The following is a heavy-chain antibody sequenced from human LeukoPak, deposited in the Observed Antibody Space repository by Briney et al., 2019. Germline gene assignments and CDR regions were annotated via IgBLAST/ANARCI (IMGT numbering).Heavy chain of an antibody. D-gene: IGHD3-10*01. Sequence: GGSLRLSCAASGLTFCNAWMNCVRQAPGKGLEWVGRIKSKVDGGTVEYAAPVKGRFIISRDDSKNTLYLQMSSLQMDDTAMYFCASYTRANSGLFGNRGPGTLVTVSS. V-gene: IGHV3-15*01. CDR2: IKSKVDGGTV. CDR1: GLTFCNAW. CDR3: ASYTRANSGLFGN. J-gene: IGHJ4*02.